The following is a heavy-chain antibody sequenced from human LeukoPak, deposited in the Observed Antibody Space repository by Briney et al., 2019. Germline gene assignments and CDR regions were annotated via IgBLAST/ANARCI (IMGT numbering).Heavy chain of an antibody. V-gene: IGHV4-59*08. CDR1: GGSISSYY. Sequence: SETLSLTCTVSGGSISSYYWSWIRQPPGEGLEWIGFTYYSGSSNYNPSLKSRVTISVDTSKNQFSLTLSSVTAADTAVYYCARHALYGLRPGYYYFDYWGQGTLVTVSS. D-gene: IGHD2-8*01. J-gene: IGHJ4*02. CDR2: TYYSGSS. CDR3: ARHALYGLRPGYYYFDY.